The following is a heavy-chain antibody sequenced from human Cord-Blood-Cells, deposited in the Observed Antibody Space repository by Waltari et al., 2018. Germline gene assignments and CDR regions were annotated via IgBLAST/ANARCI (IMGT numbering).Heavy chain of an antibody. CDR2: IIPIVGTA. CDR3: ARAYSSGWYIDY. D-gene: IGHD6-19*01. V-gene: IGHV1-69*06. J-gene: IGHJ4*02. Sequence: QVQLVQSGAEVKKPGSSVKVSCKASGGTFSSYAISWVRQAPGQGLEWRGGIIPIVGTANDAQKFQVRVTITADKSTSTAYMERSSLRSEDTAVYYCARAYSSGWYIDYWGQGTLVTVSS. CDR1: GGTFSSYA.